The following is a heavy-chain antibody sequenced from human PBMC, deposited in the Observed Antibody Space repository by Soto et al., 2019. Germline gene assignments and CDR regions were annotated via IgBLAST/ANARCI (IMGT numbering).Heavy chain of an antibody. D-gene: IGHD4-17*01. CDR2: ISYDGSNK. CDR1: GFTFSSYA. CDR3: AGDGNYGAYLGYYYYGMDV. V-gene: IGHV3-30-3*01. J-gene: IGHJ6*02. Sequence: PGGSLRLSCAASGFTFSSYAMHWVRQAPGKGLEWVAVISYDGSNKYYADSVKGRFTISRDNSKNTLYLQMNSLRAEDTAVYYCAGDGNYGAYLGYYYYGMDVWGQGTTVTVSS.